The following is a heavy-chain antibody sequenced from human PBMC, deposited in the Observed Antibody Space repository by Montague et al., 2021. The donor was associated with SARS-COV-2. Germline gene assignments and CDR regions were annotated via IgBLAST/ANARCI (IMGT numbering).Heavy chain of an antibody. CDR3: ARERRDCSGGSCYSGWFDP. CDR1: GGSISSSSHY. V-gene: IGHV4-39*07. J-gene: IGHJ5*02. CDR2: IYHSGST. D-gene: IGHD2-15*01. Sequence: SETLSLTCTVSGGSISSSSHYWGWIRQPPGKGLERIGSIYHSGSTYYNPSLKSRVTISVDTSKNQFSLKLSSVTAADTAVYYCARERRDCSGGSCYSGWFDPWGQGTLVTVPS.